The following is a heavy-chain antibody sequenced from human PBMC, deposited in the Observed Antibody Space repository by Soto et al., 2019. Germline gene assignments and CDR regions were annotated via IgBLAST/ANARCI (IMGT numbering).Heavy chain of an antibody. CDR3: ARAWNDYGGNSVY. D-gene: IGHD4-17*01. J-gene: IGHJ4*02. Sequence: EVQLVESGGGLVQPGGSLRLSCAASGFTFSSYEMNWVRQAPGNGLEWVSYISSSGSTIYYADSVKGRFTISRDNAKNSLYLQMNSLRAEDTAVYYCARAWNDYGGNSVYWGQGTLVTVSS. CDR1: GFTFSSYE. CDR2: ISSSGSTI. V-gene: IGHV3-48*03.